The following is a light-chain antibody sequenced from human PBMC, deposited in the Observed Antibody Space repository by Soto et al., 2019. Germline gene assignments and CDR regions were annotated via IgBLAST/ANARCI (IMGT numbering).Light chain of an antibody. CDR3: QQYNNWPMYT. Sequence: DIVLTQSPGTLSLSPGERATLSCRASQSVSSSNLAWYQQKPAQAPRLLIYAASRRAPGIPERFSGSGSGTDFTLTISRLEPEDFAVYYCQQYNNWPMYTFGQGTKLEIK. J-gene: IGKJ2*01. V-gene: IGKV3-20*01. CDR2: AAS. CDR1: QSVSSSN.